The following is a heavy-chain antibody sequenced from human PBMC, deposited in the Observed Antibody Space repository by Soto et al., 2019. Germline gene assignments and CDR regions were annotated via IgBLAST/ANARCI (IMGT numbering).Heavy chain of an antibody. CDR2: ISWDSGSI. D-gene: IGHD3-10*01. J-gene: IGHJ4*02. CDR1: GFTFDDYA. CDR3: AKVAPTVVTRGELDY. V-gene: IGHV3-9*01. Sequence: EVQLVESGGGLVQPGRSLRLSCAASGFTFDDYAMHWVRQAPGKGLEWVSGISWDSGSIGFADSVKGRFTISRDNAKKSLFLQMNSLRTEDTALYYCAKVAPTVVTRGELDYWGQGTLVTVSS.